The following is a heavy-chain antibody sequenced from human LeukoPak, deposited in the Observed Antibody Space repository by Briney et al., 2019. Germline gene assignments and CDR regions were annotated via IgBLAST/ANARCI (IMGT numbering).Heavy chain of an antibody. CDR2: ISGSGGST. V-gene: IGHV3-23*01. CDR3: ARSRGPNTFGGVHDY. D-gene: IGHD3-16*01. J-gene: IGHJ4*02. CDR1: GFTFSTYA. Sequence: GGSLRLSCAASGFTFSTYAMSWVRQAPGKGLEWVSGISGSGGSTYYADSVKGRFTISRDNSKNTLYLQMNSLRAEDTAVYYCARSRGPNTFGGVHDYWGQGTLVTVSS.